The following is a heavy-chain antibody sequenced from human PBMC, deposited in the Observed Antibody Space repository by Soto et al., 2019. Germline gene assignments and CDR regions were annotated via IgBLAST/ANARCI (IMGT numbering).Heavy chain of an antibody. V-gene: IGHV1-2*02. D-gene: IGHD3-3*01. CDR2: INPNSGDT. CDR1: GYTFTGYY. Sequence: ASVKVSCQASGYTFTGYYIHWVRQAPGQGLEWMGWINPNSGDTKNAQKIQGRVTMTRDTSISTAYLDLSRLRSDVAAVYYCARGTNFLDFRDYWGHGTRGTVSS. CDR3: ARGTNFLDFRDY. J-gene: IGHJ4*01.